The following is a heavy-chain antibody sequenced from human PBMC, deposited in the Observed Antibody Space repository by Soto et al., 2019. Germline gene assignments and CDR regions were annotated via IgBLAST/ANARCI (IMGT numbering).Heavy chain of an antibody. CDR2: IIPIFGTA. CDR3: ARIRRRWLRNYYYYYGMEV. D-gene: IGHD5-12*01. Sequence: ASVKVSCKASGSTFSSYAISWVRQAPGQGREWMGGIIPIFGTANYAQKFQGRVTITADESTSTAYMELSSLRSEDTAVYYCARIRRRWLRNYYYYYGMEVWGQRTTVTVSS. J-gene: IGHJ6*01. CDR1: GSTFSSYA. V-gene: IGHV1-69*13.